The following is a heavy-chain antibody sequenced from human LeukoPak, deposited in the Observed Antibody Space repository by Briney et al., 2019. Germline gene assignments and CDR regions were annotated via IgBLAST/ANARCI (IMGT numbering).Heavy chain of an antibody. V-gene: IGHV3-43*01. Sequence: GGSLRLSCAASGFTFDDYTMHWVRQAPGKGLEWVSLISWDGGSTYYADSVKGRFTISRDNSKNSLYLQMDSLRTEDTALYYCAKDMMGMVRGAYFFDHWGQGTLVTVSS. CDR3: AKDMMGMVRGAYFFDH. CDR1: GFTFDDYT. CDR2: ISWDGGST. J-gene: IGHJ4*02. D-gene: IGHD3-10*01.